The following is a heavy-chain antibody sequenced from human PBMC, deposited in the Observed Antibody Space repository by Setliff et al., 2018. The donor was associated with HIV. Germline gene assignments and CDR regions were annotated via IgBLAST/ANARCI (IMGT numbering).Heavy chain of an antibody. CDR2: IKSKTDGGTT. CDR1: GFTFSNAW. V-gene: IGHV3-15*01. D-gene: IGHD3-9*01. CDR3: AKGSRILTGYCVDF. J-gene: IGHJ4*02. Sequence: PGGSLRLSCAASGFTFSNAWMSWVRQAPGKGLEWVGRIKSKTDGGTTDYAAPVKGRFTISRDDSKNTLYLQMNSLKTEDTAVYYCAKGSRILTGYCVDFWGQGALVTVSS.